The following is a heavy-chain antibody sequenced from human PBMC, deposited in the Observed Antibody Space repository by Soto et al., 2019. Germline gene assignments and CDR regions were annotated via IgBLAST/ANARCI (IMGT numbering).Heavy chain of an antibody. CDR3: ARQAGLGIYYFDY. Sequence: PGESLKISCKGSGYNFNIYWIAWVRHMPGKGLEWMGIIYPGDSDTRYSPSFQGQVTISVDKSINTAYLQWSSLKASDTAMYYCARQAGLGIYYFDYWGRGTLVTVSS. V-gene: IGHV5-51*01. D-gene: IGHD3-10*01. J-gene: IGHJ4*01. CDR2: IYPGDSDT. CDR1: GYNFNIYW.